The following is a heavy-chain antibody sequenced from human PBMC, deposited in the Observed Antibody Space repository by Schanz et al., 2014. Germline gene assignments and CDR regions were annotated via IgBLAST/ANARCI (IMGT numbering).Heavy chain of an antibody. Sequence: SGFTFSNFRTNCSRQAPGKGQEWVSSISSGSSYIYSADSVKGRFTISRDSATNSLYLQMNSRRADDTAVYYCARDHIAARPFDDWGQGTLVTVSS. V-gene: IGHV3-21*01. D-gene: IGHD6-6*01. J-gene: IGHJ4*02. CDR2: ISSGSSYI. CDR1: GFTFSNFR. CDR3: ARDHIAARPFDD.